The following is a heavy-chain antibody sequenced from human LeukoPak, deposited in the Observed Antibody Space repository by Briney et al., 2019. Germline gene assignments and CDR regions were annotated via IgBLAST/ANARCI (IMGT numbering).Heavy chain of an antibody. CDR1: GASVSSSSYY. D-gene: IGHD4-23*01. CDR3: ARDGPYGGKPFDC. V-gene: IGHV4-61*01. Sequence: SESLSLTCTVSGASVSSSSYYWSWVRQPPGKGLEWIGYFYYSGSTNYNTSLKRRVTISLDTSKNQFSLKLSSVTAADTAVYYCARDGPYGGKPFDCWGQGILVTVSS. J-gene: IGHJ4*02. CDR2: FYYSGST.